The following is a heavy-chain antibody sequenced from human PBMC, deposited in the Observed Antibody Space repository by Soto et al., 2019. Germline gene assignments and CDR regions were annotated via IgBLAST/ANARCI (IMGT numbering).Heavy chain of an antibody. J-gene: IGHJ4*02. V-gene: IGHV3-53*01. CDR1: GFAVSSKY. D-gene: IGHD2-21*01. CDR3: VLTTCWPGFDL. Sequence: VQLVESGGCLIQPGGSLRLSCAASGFAVSSKYMTWVRQAPGKGLEWVSVIYGVRTTYYADSVKGRFTISRHTSKNTLDLKMNSLRAEDAAVYYCVLTTCWPGFDLWGQGTLVTVSS. CDR2: IYGVRTT.